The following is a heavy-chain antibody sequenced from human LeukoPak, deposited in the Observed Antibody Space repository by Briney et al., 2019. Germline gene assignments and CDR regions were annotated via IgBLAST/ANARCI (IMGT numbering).Heavy chain of an antibody. CDR2: ISGSGGST. CDR1: GFTFSSYA. Sequence: GGSLRLSCAASGFTFSSYAMSWVRQAPGKGLEWVSAISGSGGSTYYADSVKGRFTISRDNSKNTLYLQMNSLRAEDTAVYYCARDVYDSSGLRHFDYWGQGTLVTVSS. D-gene: IGHD3-22*01. J-gene: IGHJ4*02. CDR3: ARDVYDSSGLRHFDY. V-gene: IGHV3-23*01.